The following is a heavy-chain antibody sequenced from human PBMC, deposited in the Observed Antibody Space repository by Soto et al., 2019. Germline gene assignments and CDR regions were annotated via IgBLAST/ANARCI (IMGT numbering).Heavy chain of an antibody. CDR2: IKSKTDGGTT. J-gene: IGHJ6*01. Sequence: GGSLRLSCAASGFTFSNAWMNWVRQAPGKGLEWVGRIKSKTDGGTTDYAAPVKGRFTISRDDSKNTLYLQMNSLKTEDTAVYYCTTRDTAMDYSGSYYDYYGMDVWGQGTTVTVSS. CDR3: TTRDTAMDYSGSYYDYYGMDV. CDR1: GFTFSNAW. D-gene: IGHD5-18*01. V-gene: IGHV3-15*07.